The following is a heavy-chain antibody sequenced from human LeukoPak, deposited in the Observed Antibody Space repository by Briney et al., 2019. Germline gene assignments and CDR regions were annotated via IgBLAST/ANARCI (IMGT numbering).Heavy chain of an antibody. CDR2: ISYDGSNK. D-gene: IGHD3-3*01. V-gene: IGHV3-30*18. J-gene: IGHJ4*02. Sequence: PGRSLRLSCAASGFTFSSYGMHWVRQAPGKGLEWVAVISYDGSNKYYADSVKGRSTISRDNSKNTLYLQMNSLRAEDTAVYYCAKDLMRYDFWSGYYTTDYWGQGTLVTVSS. CDR3: AKDLMRYDFWSGYYTTDY. CDR1: GFTFSSYG.